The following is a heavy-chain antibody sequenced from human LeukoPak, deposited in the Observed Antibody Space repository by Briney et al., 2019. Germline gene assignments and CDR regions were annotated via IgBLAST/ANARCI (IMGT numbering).Heavy chain of an antibody. CDR1: GGSISSGSYY. Sequence: SQTLSLTCTVSGGSISSGSYYWSWIRQPAGKGLEWIGRIYTSGSTNYNPSLKSRVTISVDTSKNQFSLKLSSVTAADTAVYYCARDTDLASYYYYYMDAWGKGTTVTVSS. CDR2: IYTSGST. J-gene: IGHJ6*03. V-gene: IGHV4-61*02. CDR3: ARDTDLASYYYYYMDA.